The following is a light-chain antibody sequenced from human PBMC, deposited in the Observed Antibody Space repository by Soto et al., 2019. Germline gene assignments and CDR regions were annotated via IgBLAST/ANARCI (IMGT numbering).Light chain of an antibody. CDR2: DAS. V-gene: IGKV3-11*01. Sequence: EIVLTQSPATLSLSPGERATLTCRASQSVSSYLAWYQQKPGQAPRLLIYDASNRATGIPARFSGSGSGTDFTLTISSLEPEDFAVYYCRQRSNSITFGQGARLENK. CDR3: RQRSNSIT. CDR1: QSVSSY. J-gene: IGKJ5*01.